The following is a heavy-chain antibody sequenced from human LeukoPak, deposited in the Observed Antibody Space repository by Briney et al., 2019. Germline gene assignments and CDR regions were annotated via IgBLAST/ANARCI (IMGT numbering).Heavy chain of an antibody. D-gene: IGHD1-26*01. J-gene: IGHJ4*02. V-gene: IGHV3-48*03. Sequence: GGSLRLSCAASGFTFSSYEMNWVRQAPGKGLEWVSYISSSGSTIYYADSVKGRFSISRDNAKNSLYLQMNSLRAEDTAVYYCARQRWELLGGFDYWGQGTLVTVSS. CDR2: ISSSGSTI. CDR3: ARQRWELLGGFDY. CDR1: GFTFSSYE.